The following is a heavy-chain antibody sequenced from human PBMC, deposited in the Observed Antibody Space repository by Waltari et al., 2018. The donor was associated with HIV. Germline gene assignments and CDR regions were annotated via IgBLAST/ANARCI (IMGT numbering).Heavy chain of an antibody. Sequence: QVQLVQSGAEVKKPGASVKVSCKASGYTFTSYDNNWVRQATGQGLEWMGWMNPNSGNTDYARKVQGRSNAHRDTAISTAYMEPSSVRSEDKAAYYCARESRTHTIAECVTTQGDGFNPWGQGTLVTVSS. CDR1: GYTFTSYD. CDR3: ARESRTHTIAECVTTQGDGFNP. V-gene: IGHV1-8*01. D-gene: IGHD4-17*01. CDR2: MNPNSGNT. J-gene: IGHJ5*02.